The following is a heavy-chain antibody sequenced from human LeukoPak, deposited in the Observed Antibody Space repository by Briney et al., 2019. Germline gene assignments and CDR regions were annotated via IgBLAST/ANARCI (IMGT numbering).Heavy chain of an antibody. V-gene: IGHV4-61*02. D-gene: IGHD2/OR15-2a*01. CDR3: ARIAVPFRLDP. CDR1: GGSISSGGYS. CDR2: IYTSGST. Sequence: PSQTLSLTCAVSGGSISSGGYSWSWIRQPPGKGLEWIGRIYTSGSTNYNPSLKSRVTISVDTSKNQFSLKLSSVTAADTAVYYCARIAVPFRLDPWGQGTLVTVSS. J-gene: IGHJ5*02.